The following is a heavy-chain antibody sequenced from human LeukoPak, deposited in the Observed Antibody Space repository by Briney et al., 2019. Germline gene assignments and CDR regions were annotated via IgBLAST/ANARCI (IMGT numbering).Heavy chain of an antibody. CDR3: ARDLNGDYVFDY. D-gene: IGHD4-17*01. Sequence: GGSLRLSCAASGFTFSDYYMSWIRQAPGKGLEWVSYISSTGNTIYYADSVKGRFTISRDNAKNSLYLQMNSLRAEDTAFYYCARDLNGDYVFDYWGQGTLVTVSS. J-gene: IGHJ4*02. CDR2: ISSTGNTI. V-gene: IGHV3-11*04. CDR1: GFTFSDYY.